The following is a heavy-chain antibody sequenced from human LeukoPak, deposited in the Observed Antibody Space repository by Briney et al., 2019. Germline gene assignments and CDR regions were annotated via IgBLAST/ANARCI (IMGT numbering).Heavy chain of an antibody. V-gene: IGHV4-4*07. J-gene: IGHJ3*02. CDR1: GGSISSYY. D-gene: IGHD1-1*01. Sequence: SETLSLTCTVSGGSISSYYWSWIRQPAGKGLEWIGRIYTSGSTNYNPSLKSRVTISVDTSNNHFSLKLSSVTAADTAVYYCARLRRRRAFDIWGQGTMVTVSS. CDR2: IYTSGST. CDR3: ARLRRRRAFDI.